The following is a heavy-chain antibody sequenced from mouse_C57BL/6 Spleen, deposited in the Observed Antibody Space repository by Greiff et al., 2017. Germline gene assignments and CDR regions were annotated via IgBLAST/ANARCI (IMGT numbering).Heavy chain of an antibody. CDR1: GYTFTSYW. V-gene: IGHV1-72*01. Sequence: QVQLQQPGAELVKPGASVKLSCKASGYTFTSYWMHWVKQRPGRGLEWIGWIDPNSGGTKYNEKFKSKATLTVDKPSSTAYMQLSSLTSEDSAVYYCARLRDYDVPFDYWGQGTTLTVSS. CDR2: IDPNSGGT. D-gene: IGHD2-4*01. J-gene: IGHJ2*01. CDR3: ARLRDYDVPFDY.